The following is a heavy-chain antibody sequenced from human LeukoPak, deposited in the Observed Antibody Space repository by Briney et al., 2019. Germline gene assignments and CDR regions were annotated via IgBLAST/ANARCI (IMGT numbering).Heavy chain of an antibody. CDR2: ISGSGGST. V-gene: IGHV3-23*01. D-gene: IGHD2-15*01. CDR3: EKIRDIVVVVAGTPLNDY. J-gene: IGHJ4*02. Sequence: GGPLRLSCAASGFTLSSYVMSWVRQAPGKGLEWVSAISGSGGSTYYADSVKGRFTISRDNSKNTLYLQMNSLRAEDTAVYYCEKIRDIVVVVAGTPLNDYWGQGTLVTVSS. CDR1: GFTLSSYV.